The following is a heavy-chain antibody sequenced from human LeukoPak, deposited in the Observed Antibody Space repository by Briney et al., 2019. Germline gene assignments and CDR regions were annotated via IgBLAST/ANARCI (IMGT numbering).Heavy chain of an antibody. Sequence: SETLSLTCSVSGGSISSSSYYWGWIRQPPGKGLEWIGSIYYSGSTYYNPSLKSRVTISVDTSKNQFSLKLSSVTAADTAVYYCAREAPALYYYGMDVWGQGTTVTVSS. J-gene: IGHJ6*02. V-gene: IGHV4-39*07. CDR1: GGSISSSSYY. CDR2: IYYSGST. CDR3: AREAPALYYYGMDV.